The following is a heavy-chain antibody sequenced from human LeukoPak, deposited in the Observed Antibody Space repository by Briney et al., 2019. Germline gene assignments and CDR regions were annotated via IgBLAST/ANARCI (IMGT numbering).Heavy chain of an antibody. J-gene: IGHJ4*02. CDR2: IYHSGST. D-gene: IGHD2-15*01. V-gene: IGHV4-38-2*02. CDR3: ARLGVAATPPYFDY. CDR1: GYSISSGYY. Sequence: SETLSLTCTVSGYSISSGYYWGWIRQPPGKGLEWIGSIYHSGSTYYNPSLKSRVTISVDTSKNQFSLKLSSVTAADTAVYYRARLGVAATPPYFDYWGQGTLVTVSS.